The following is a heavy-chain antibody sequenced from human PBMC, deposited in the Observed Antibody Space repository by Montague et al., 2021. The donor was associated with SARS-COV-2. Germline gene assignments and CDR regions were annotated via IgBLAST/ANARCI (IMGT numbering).Heavy chain of an antibody. V-gene: IGHV4-39*07. CDR1: GSSISSSSYY. D-gene: IGHD6-13*01. J-gene: IGHJ6*02. CDR3: ARVGRQQLVRLSGMDV. CDR2: IYYSGNN. Sequence: SETLSLTCTVSGSSISSSSYYWGWIRQPPGQGLEWIGSIYYSGNNYYNPYIKSRVTISVDTSKNQFSLKLSSVTAADTAVYYCARVGRQQLVRLSGMDVWGQGTTGT.